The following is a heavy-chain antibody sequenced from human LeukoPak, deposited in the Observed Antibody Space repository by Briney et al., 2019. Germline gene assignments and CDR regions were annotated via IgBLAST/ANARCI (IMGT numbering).Heavy chain of an antibody. CDR1: GGSISSGGYY. D-gene: IGHD2-2*01. CDR2: IYYSGST. Sequence: SETLSLTCTVSGGSISSGGYYWSWIRQHPAKGLQWIGYIYYSGSTYYNPSLTSRTIISVDTSKNQFSLKLNSVTAADTAVYYCARGTVPARWFDPWGQGTLVTVSS. J-gene: IGHJ5*02. V-gene: IGHV4-31*02. CDR3: ARGTVPARWFDP.